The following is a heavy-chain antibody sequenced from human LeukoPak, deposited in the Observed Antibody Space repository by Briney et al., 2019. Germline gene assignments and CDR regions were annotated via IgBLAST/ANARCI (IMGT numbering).Heavy chain of an antibody. D-gene: IGHD3-10*01. V-gene: IGHV4-59*08. Sequence: SETLSLTCTVSGGSISTYYRSWIRQPPGKGLEWIGYIYYSGSTNYNPSLKSRVTISVDTSKNQFSLKLSSVTATDTAVYYCARHLSPFGFDYWGQGTLVTVSS. CDR1: GGSISTYY. CDR3: ARHLSPFGFDY. J-gene: IGHJ4*02. CDR2: IYYSGST.